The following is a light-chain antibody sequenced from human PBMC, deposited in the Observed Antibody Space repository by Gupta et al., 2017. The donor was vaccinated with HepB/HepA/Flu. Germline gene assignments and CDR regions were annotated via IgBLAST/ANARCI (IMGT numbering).Light chain of an antibody. J-gene: IGKJ4*01. V-gene: IGKV3-15*01. Sequence: EIVMTQSPATLSVSPGERATLSCRASQSVSSSLAWYQQKPGQAPRLLIYRTSTRATGIPARFSGSGSGTEFTLTISSLQSEDFAVYYCQQYNRWPPLSFGCGTKVEIK. CDR2: RTS. CDR3: QQYNRWPPLS. CDR1: QSVSSS.